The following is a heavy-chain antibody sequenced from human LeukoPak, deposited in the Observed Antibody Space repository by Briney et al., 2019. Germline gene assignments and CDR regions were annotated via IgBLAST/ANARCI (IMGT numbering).Heavy chain of an antibody. Sequence: SETLSLTCTVSGGSISSYYWSWIRQPPGQGLEWVGYIYYSGSTNYNPSLKSRVTISVDTSKNQFSLNLSSVTAADTAVYYCARTDYDSSGPNFDYWGQGTLVTVSS. CDR1: GGSISSYY. J-gene: IGHJ4*02. D-gene: IGHD3-22*01. V-gene: IGHV4-59*01. CDR3: ARTDYDSSGPNFDY. CDR2: IYYSGST.